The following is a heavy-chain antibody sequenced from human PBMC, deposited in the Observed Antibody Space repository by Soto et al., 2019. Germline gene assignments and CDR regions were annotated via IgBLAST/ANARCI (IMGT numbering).Heavy chain of an antibody. V-gene: IGHV4-34*01. J-gene: IGHJ5*02. CDR1: GGSFSGYD. CDR3: ARKYGYCSSTSCSHWFDP. Sequence: SETLSLTCAVYGGSFSGYDWSWIRQPPGKGLEWIGEINHSGSTNYNPSLKSRVTISVDTSKNQFSLKLSSVTAADTAVYYCARKYGYCSSTSCSHWFDPWGQGTLVTVSS. CDR2: INHSGST. D-gene: IGHD2-2*03.